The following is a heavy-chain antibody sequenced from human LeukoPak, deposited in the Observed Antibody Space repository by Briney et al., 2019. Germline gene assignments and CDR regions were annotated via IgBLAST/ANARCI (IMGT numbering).Heavy chain of an antibody. J-gene: IGHJ5*02. CDR3: ARDRAEGKTWVEFDP. CDR2: IYSDGVT. V-gene: IGHV3-66*02. CDR1: GFIVNSYA. Sequence: GGSLRLSCAASGFIVNSYAMSWVRQAPGKGLAWVSLIYSDGVTQYADSVKSRFTISRDNSKNTLYLQMNSLRDEDTAVYFCARDRAEGKTWVEFDPWGQGTLATVSS.